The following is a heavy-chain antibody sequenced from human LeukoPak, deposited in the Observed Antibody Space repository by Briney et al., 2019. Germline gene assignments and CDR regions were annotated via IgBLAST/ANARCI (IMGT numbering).Heavy chain of an antibody. CDR3: AKDRDPYDYGSGSYYNGVFDY. Sequence: GGSLRLSCAASGFTFSNHGMNWVRQAPGKGLEWLSGISPRGGGTYYADSVKGRFTISRDDSKNTLSLQMNSLRAEDTAVYYCAKDRDPYDYGSGSYYNGVFDYWGQGTLVTVSS. D-gene: IGHD3-10*01. CDR2: ISPRGGGT. CDR1: GFTFSNHG. J-gene: IGHJ4*02. V-gene: IGHV3-23*01.